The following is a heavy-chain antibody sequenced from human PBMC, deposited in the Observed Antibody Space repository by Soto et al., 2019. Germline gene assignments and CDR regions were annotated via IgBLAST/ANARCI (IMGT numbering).Heavy chain of an antibody. V-gene: IGHV3-74*01. J-gene: IGHJ4*02. CDR2: ISGDGVHT. Sequence: GGSLRLSCATSGFTFSRYCIHWGRQAPGEGLVWVSRISGDGVHTDYAESVKGRFTVSRDIAKSTGYLQMNNLRAEDTAIYYCARLGFVGEGDFWGQGILVTVSS. CDR1: GFTFSRYC. D-gene: IGHD3-16*01. CDR3: ARLGFVGEGDF.